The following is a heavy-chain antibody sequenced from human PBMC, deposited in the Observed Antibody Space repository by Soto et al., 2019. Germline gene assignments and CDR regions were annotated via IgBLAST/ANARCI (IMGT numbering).Heavy chain of an antibody. CDR3: AKEQRPTVTTSGAY. J-gene: IGHJ4*02. D-gene: IGHD4-17*01. V-gene: IGHV3-23*01. CDR1: GFTFSSYA. CDR2: ISGSGGSK. Sequence: EVQLLESGGGLVQPGGSLRLSCAASGFTFSSYAMSWVHQAPGKGLEWVSAISGSGGSKYYADSVKGRFTISRDNSKNTLYLQMNSLRAEDTAVYYCAKEQRPTVTTSGAYWGQGTLVTVSS.